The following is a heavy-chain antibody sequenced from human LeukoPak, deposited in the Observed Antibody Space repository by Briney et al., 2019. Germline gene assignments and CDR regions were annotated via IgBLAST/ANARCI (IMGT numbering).Heavy chain of an antibody. CDR2: IYYSGST. V-gene: IGHV4-59*01. CDR1: GGSISSYY. J-gene: IGHJ5*02. Sequence: SETLSLTCTVSGGSISSYYWSWIRQPPGKGLEWIGCIYYSGSTNYNPSLKSRVTISVDTSKNQFSLKLSSVTAADTAVYYCARDITCYYDSSGYYGWFDPWGQGTLVTVSS. D-gene: IGHD3-22*01. CDR3: ARDITCYYDSSGYYGWFDP.